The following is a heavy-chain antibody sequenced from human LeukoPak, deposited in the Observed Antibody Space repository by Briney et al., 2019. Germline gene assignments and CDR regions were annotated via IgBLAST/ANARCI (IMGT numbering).Heavy chain of an antibody. CDR3: ASRFD. J-gene: IGHJ4*02. CDR1: GFTFSSYA. Sequence: GRSLRLSCAASGFTFSSYAMHWVRPAPGKGLEWVAVISYDGSNKYYADSVKGRFTISRDNSKNTLYLQMNSLRAEDTAVYYCASRFDWGQGTLVTVSS. V-gene: IGHV3-30-3*01. CDR2: ISYDGSNK.